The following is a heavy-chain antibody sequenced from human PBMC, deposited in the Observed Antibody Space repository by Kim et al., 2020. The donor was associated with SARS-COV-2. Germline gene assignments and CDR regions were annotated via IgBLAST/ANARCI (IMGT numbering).Heavy chain of an antibody. V-gene: IGHV3-66*01. Sequence: GGSLRLSCAASGFTVSSNYMSWVRQAPGKGLEWVSVIYSGGSTYYADSVKGRFTISRDNSKNTLYLQMNSLRAEDTAVYYCARGGEGGSGSYLPYYYYYYMDVWGKGTTVTVSS. J-gene: IGHJ6*03. CDR2: IYSGGST. D-gene: IGHD3-10*01. CDR3: ARGGEGGSGSYLPYYYYYYMDV. CDR1: GFTVSSNY.